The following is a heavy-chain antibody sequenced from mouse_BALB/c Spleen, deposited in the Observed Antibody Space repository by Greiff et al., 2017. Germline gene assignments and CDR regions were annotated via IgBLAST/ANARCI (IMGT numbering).Heavy chain of an antibody. V-gene: IGHV14-3*02. D-gene: IGHD1-1*01. CDR2: IDPANGNT. J-gene: IGHJ2*01. CDR3: ARYRELRYYFDY. Sequence: EVQVVESGAELVKPGASVKLSCTASGFNIKDTYMHWVKQRPEQGLEWIGRIDPANGNTKYDPKFQGKATITADTSSNTAYLQLSSLTSEDTAVYYCARYRELRYYFDYWGQGTTLTVSS. CDR1: GFNIKDTY.